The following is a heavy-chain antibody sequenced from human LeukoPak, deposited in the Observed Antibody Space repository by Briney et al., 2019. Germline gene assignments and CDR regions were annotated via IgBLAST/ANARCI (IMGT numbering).Heavy chain of an antibody. CDR3: ARGHFGVVLGY. J-gene: IGHJ4*02. V-gene: IGHV3-21*01. Sequence: GGSLRLSCEGSGFTFSSYSMIWVRQAPGKGLEWVSSIRGDSTETRHADSLMGRFTISGDNAKKSLYLQMNSLRAEDTAVYYCARGHFGVVLGYWGQGTLVTVSS. CDR1: GFTFSSYS. CDR2: IRGDSTET. D-gene: IGHD3-3*01.